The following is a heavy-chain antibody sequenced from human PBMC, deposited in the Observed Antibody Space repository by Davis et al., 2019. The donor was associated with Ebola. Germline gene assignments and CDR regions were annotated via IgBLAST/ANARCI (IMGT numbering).Heavy chain of an antibody. D-gene: IGHD6-13*01. CDR1: GGSISSSSYY. CDR3: ASGIAAAGLFDY. V-gene: IGHV4-39*07. CDR2: IYYSWST. J-gene: IGHJ4*02. Sequence: PSETLSLTCTVSGGSISSSSYYWGWIRQPPGKGLEWIGSIYYSWSTYYNPSLKSRVTISVDRSKNQFSLKLSSVTAADTAVYYCASGIAAAGLFDYWGQGTLVTVSS.